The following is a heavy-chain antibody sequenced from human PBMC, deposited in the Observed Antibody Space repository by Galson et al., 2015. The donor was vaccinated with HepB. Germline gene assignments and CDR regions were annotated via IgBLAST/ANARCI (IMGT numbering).Heavy chain of an antibody. Sequence: SLRLSCAASGFTVSSNYMSWVRQAPGKGLGRVSVIYSGGSTYYADSVKGRFTISRDNSKNTLYLQMNSLRAEDTAVYYCARDRAQYYYDSSGYFDYWGQGTLVTVSS. CDR1: GFTVSSNY. V-gene: IGHV3-66*01. D-gene: IGHD3-22*01. J-gene: IGHJ4*02. CDR2: IYSGGST. CDR3: ARDRAQYYYDSSGYFDY.